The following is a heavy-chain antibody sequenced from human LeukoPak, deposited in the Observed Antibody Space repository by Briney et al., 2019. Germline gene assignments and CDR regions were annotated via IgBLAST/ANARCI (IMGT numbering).Heavy chain of an antibody. Sequence: ASVKVPCKAFGYTFTDYYMHWVRQAPGQGLEWMGWINPNSGGTNYAQKFQGRVTMTRDTSISTAYMELSRLRSDDTAVYYCARDLRELLSSNFDYWGQGTLVTVSS. CDR2: INPNSGGT. D-gene: IGHD1-26*01. V-gene: IGHV1-2*02. J-gene: IGHJ4*02. CDR1: GYTFTDYY. CDR3: ARDLRELLSSNFDY.